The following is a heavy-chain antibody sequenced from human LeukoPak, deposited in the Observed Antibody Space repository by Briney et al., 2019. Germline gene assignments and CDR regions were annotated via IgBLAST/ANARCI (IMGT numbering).Heavy chain of an antibody. CDR1: GGSISSSSYY. CDR2: IYYSGST. V-gene: IGHV4-39*01. D-gene: IGHD3-10*01. J-gene: IGHJ5*02. CDR3: ARRAGPWFGELEASFDP. Sequence: PSETLSLTCTVSGGSISSSSYYWGWIRQPPGKGLEWIGSIYYSGSTYYNPSLKSRVTISVDTSKNQFSLKLSSVTAADTAVYYCARRAGPWFGELEASFDPWGQGTLVTVSS.